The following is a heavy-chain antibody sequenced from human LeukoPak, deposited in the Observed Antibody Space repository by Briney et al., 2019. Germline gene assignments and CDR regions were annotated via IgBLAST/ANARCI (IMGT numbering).Heavy chain of an antibody. J-gene: IGHJ6*03. CDR1: GGSISSGSYY. CDR2: IYTSGST. V-gene: IGHV4-61*02. CDR3: ARDLYGSGYCSSTSCQRWDYYYYMDV. Sequence: SETLSLTCTVSGGSISSGSYYWSWIRQPAGKGLEWIGRIYTSGSTNYNPSLKRRVTISVDTSKNQFSLKLSSVTAADTAVYYCARDLYGSGYCSSTSCQRWDYYYYMDVWGKGTTVTVSS. D-gene: IGHD2-2*03.